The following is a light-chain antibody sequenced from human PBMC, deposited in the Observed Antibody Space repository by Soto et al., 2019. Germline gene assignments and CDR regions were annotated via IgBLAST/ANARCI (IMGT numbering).Light chain of an antibody. V-gene: IGLV2-14*01. CDR3: TSYTSSTSAV. CDR2: EVS. CDR1: SSDVGRYNY. Sequence: QSALTQPASVSGSPGQSITSSCTGTSSDVGRYNYVSWFQQHPGKAPKLIIFEVSTRPSGVSNRFSGSKSGNTAFLTISGLQIEDEADYYCTSYTSSTSAVFGGGTKLTVL. J-gene: IGLJ2*01.